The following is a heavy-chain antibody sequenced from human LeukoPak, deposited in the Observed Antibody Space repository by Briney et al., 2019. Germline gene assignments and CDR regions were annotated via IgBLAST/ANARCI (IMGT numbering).Heavy chain of an antibody. J-gene: IGHJ4*02. CDR3: ATDAAYGYDRFDY. CDR2: INKDGSDK. D-gene: IGHD5-24*01. V-gene: IGHV3-7*01. Sequence: GGSLRLSCAASGFIFSNYWMAWLRQAPGEGLEWVANINKDGSDKNYVDSMKGRFTISRDNAKNSLFLQMHSLRAEDTAVYYCATDAAYGYDRFDYWGQGTQVTVSS. CDR1: GFIFSNYW.